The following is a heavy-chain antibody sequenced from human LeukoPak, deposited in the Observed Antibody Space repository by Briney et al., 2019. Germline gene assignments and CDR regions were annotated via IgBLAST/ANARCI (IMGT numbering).Heavy chain of an antibody. CDR1: GGTFSSYA. CDR2: IIPIFGTA. V-gene: IGHV1-69*13. J-gene: IGHJ4*02. CDR3: ARDSKGKGPTFDY. Sequence: ASVKVSCKASGGTFSSYAISWVRQAPGQGLEWMGGIIPIFGTANYAQKFQGRVTITADESTRTAYMELSSLRSEDTAVYYCARDSKGKGPTFDYWGQGTLVTVSS.